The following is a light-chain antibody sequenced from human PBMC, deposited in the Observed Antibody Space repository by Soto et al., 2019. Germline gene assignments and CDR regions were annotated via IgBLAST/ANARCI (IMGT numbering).Light chain of an antibody. CDR2: GTS. V-gene: IGKV3-20*01. Sequence: EIVLTQSPGTLSLSPGERATLSCRPSQSVSSSYLAWYQQKPGQAPRLLIYGTSNRATGIPDRFSGSGSGTDFTLTISRLEPEDFAVYYCQQYHTSLWTFGQGTKVEIK. CDR1: QSVSSSY. CDR3: QQYHTSLWT. J-gene: IGKJ1*01.